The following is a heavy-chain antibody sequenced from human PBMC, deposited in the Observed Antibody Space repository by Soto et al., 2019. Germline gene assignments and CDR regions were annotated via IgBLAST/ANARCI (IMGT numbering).Heavy chain of an antibody. V-gene: IGHV4-59*01. CDR3: ARDNNYDSSGLIDY. CDR1: GASISNSY. Sequence: SETLSRTCTVSGASISNSYWSWIRQPPWKGLEWIGYIYYSGSANYNPSLKSRVTISVDTSKNQFSLKLSSVTAADTAVYYCARDNNYDSSGLIDYWGQGTLVTVSS. J-gene: IGHJ4*02. D-gene: IGHD3-22*01. CDR2: IYYSGSA.